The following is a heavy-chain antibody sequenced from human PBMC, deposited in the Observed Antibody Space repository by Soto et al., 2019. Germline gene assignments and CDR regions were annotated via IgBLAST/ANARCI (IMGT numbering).Heavy chain of an antibody. D-gene: IGHD3-10*01. CDR2: ISYDGSNK. V-gene: IGHV3-33*01. J-gene: IGHJ6*02. CDR3: AREGKEITMVRGVIITPHYYYGMDV. Sequence: PGGSLRLSGAASGFTFSSYGMHWVRQAPGKALEWVAVISYDGSNKYYADSVKGRFTIYRDNSKNTLYLQMNSLRAEDTAVYYCAREGKEITMVRGVIITPHYYYGMDVWGQGTTVTVSS. CDR1: GFTFSSYG.